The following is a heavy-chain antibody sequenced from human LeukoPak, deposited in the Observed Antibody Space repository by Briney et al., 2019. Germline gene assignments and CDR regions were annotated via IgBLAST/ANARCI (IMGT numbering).Heavy chain of an antibody. CDR2: INSDGSST. J-gene: IGHJ5*02. Sequence: TGGSLRLSCAASGFTFSSYWMHWVRQAPGKGLVWVSRINSDGSSTSYADSVKGRFTISRDNAKNTLYLQMNSLRAEDTAVYYCARAPLHRSGGWFDPWGRGTLVTVSS. CDR1: GFTFSSYW. D-gene: IGHD6-25*01. V-gene: IGHV3-74*01. CDR3: ARAPLHRSGGWFDP.